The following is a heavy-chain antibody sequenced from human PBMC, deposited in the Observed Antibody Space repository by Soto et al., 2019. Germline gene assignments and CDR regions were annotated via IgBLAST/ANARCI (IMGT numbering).Heavy chain of an antibody. J-gene: IGHJ3*01. Sequence: QLQESGPGLVKPSETLSLTCTVSGAAMSSYYWSWVRQSPGKGLEWIGYIYNTGTTDYNPSLKSRVTISVERSKFQFSLKLTSVTAAATAVYYCATDSTGYYSDAFDVWGQGARVIVSS. CDR1: GAAMSSYY. D-gene: IGHD3-22*01. CDR2: IYNTGTT. V-gene: IGHV4-59*03. CDR3: ATDSTGYYSDAFDV.